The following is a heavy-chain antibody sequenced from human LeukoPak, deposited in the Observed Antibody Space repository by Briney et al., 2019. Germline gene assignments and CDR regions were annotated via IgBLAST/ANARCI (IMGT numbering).Heavy chain of an antibody. J-gene: IGHJ4*02. CDR1: GGSISSYY. CDR2: IYYSGST. D-gene: IGHD3-10*01. Sequence: SETLSLTCTGSGGSISSYYWSWIRQPPGKGLEWIGYIYYSGSTNYNPSLKSRVTISVDTSKNQFSLKLSSVTAADTAVYYCARDKYYYDSGNSLRYDYWGQGSLVTVSS. CDR3: ARDKYYYDSGNSLRYDY. V-gene: IGHV4-59*01.